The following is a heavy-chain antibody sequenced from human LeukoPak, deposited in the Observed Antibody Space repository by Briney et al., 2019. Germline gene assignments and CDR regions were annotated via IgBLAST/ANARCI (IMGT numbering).Heavy chain of an antibody. CDR2: IYYDGSNQ. V-gene: IGHV3-33*01. J-gene: IGHJ2*01. CDR1: GLMFRNYG. Sequence: PGGSLRLSCVVSGLMFRNYGMHWVRQAPGKGLEWVAVIYYDGSNQYYADSVKGRFTVSRDNAKNTLYLQMDSLRDEDTAVFYCARDNLAPYWYFDLWGRGTLVTVSS. CDR3: ARDNLAPYWYFDL. D-gene: IGHD1-14*01.